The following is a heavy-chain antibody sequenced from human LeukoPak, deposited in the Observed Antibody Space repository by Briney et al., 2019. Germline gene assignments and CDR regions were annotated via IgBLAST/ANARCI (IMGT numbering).Heavy chain of an antibody. CDR1: GGSISSGGYS. V-gene: IGHV4-30-2*01. CDR2: IYHSGST. Sequence: PSQTLSLTCAVSGGSISSGGYSWSWIRQPPGKGLEWIGYIYHSGSTYYNPSLKSRVTISVDRSKNQFSLKLSSVTAADTAVYYCASAPLRWELQADYWGQGTLVTVSS. CDR3: ASAPLRWELQADY. D-gene: IGHD1-26*01. J-gene: IGHJ4*02.